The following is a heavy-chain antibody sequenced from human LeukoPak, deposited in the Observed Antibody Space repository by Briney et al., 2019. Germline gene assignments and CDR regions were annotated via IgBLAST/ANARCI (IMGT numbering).Heavy chain of an antibody. J-gene: IGHJ6*02. Sequence: ASVKVSCKASGFTFTSSAMQWVRQARGQRLEWIGWIVVCSGNTNYAQKFQERVTITRDMSTSTAYMELSSLRSEDTAVYYCAAGRVVVVPAAMPADSAEPKNYYYYGMDVWGQGTTVTVSS. D-gene: IGHD2-2*01. CDR1: GFTFTSSA. CDR2: IVVCSGNT. CDR3: AAGRVVVVPAAMPADSAEPKNYYYYGMDV. V-gene: IGHV1-58*02.